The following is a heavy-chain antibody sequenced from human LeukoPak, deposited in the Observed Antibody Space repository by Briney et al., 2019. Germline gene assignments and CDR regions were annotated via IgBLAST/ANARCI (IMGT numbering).Heavy chain of an antibody. CDR2: IIPILGIA. Sequence: SVKVSCKASGGTFSSYAISWVRQAPGQGLEWLGSIIPILGIANYAQKFQGRVTFTADKSTSTAYMELSSLRPEDTAVYYCARDWVMITFGGVNPWFDPWGQGTLVTVSS. V-gene: IGHV1-69*04. J-gene: IGHJ5*02. CDR1: GGTFSSYA. D-gene: IGHD3-16*01. CDR3: ARDWVMITFGGVNPWFDP.